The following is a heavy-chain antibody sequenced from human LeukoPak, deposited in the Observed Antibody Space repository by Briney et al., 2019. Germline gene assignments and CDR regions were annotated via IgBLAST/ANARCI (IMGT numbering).Heavy chain of an antibody. J-gene: IGHJ4*02. V-gene: IGHV4-4*07. CDR1: GGSINDYY. D-gene: IGHD2-15*01. CDR2: IYTSGIT. CDR3: ARQAATANYFDY. Sequence: PSETLSLTCTVSGGSINDYYWSWIRQPAGKGLEWIGRIYTSGITHYNPSLKSRVTMSVDTSQNHFSLKLSSVTAADTAVYYCARQAATANYFDYWGQGTRVTVSS.